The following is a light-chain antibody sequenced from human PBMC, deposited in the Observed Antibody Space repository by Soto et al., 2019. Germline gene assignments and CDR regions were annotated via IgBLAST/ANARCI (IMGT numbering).Light chain of an antibody. CDR1: QSVGND. CDR2: GAS. CDR3: QQYYNWPPAWT. V-gene: IGKV3-15*01. J-gene: IGKJ1*01. Sequence: DIVMTQSPASLSVSPGEGVTLSCRASQSVGNDVAWYQQIGGQAPRLLIYGASTRATGVPARFTGSGSGTDFTLTISSLQSEDFGIYYCQQYYNWPPAWTFGQGTRVDIK.